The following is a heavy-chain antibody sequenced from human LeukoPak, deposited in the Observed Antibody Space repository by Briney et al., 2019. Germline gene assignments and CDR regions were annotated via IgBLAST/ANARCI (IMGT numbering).Heavy chain of an antibody. V-gene: IGHV4-31*03. CDR2: VYTSGST. CDR1: GGSMSSSAVY. Sequence: SETLSLACTVSGGSMSSSAVYWSWLRQHPVKGLEWIGYVYTSGSTYYNPSIKSRLTIAIDTSKNQFSLNVSSVTTADTAIYYCAKGGYGSEPGVSWGQGTLVTVSS. CDR3: AKGGYGSEPGVS. J-gene: IGHJ5*02. D-gene: IGHD3-10*01.